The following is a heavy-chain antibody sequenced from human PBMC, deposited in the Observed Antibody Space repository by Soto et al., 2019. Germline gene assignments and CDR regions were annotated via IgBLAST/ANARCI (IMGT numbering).Heavy chain of an antibody. CDR3: SASQNAAFFEY. Sequence: QVQLQESGPGLVTPSQSLSLTCTVSGGSIRSGGYYWRWIRQHPGRGLEWIGHISSMGNTDYNPSLKSRVAILLDTPKNQYYLKLRSVSAADSAVYYCSASQNAAFFEYWGPRALVTVSA. V-gene: IGHV4-31*03. D-gene: IGHD6-25*01. J-gene: IGHJ4*02. CDR1: GGSIRSGGYY. CDR2: ISSMGNT.